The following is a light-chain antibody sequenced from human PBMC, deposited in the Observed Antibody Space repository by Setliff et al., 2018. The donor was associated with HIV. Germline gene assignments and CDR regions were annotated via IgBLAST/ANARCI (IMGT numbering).Light chain of an antibody. CDR1: SSDIGRYNL. CDR3: CSNTGSNTYV. V-gene: IGLV2-23*01. J-gene: IGLJ1*01. CDR2: QAT. Sequence: QSVLTQPASVSGSPGQSITISCTGTSSDIGRYNLVSWYQQYPGKAPTLMIYQATKRPSGVSNRFSGSKSGNTASLTISGLQAEDEADYYCCSNTGSNTYVFGSGTKVTV.